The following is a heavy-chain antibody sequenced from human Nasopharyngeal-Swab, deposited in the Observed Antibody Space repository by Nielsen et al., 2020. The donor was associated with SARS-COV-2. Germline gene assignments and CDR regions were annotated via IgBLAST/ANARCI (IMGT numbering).Heavy chain of an antibody. CDR1: GFTFSDYT. D-gene: IGHD2-21*02. CDR3: ARDGRDWVPVS. Sequence: GGSLRLSCVASGFTFSDYTMSWVRQSPGKGLKWVSLISPSGGATYFADSVKGRFTVSRDNSRNTLYLQMNSLRVEDTALYYCARDGRDWVPVSWGQGSLVTVSS. J-gene: IGHJ5*02. V-gene: IGHV3-23*01. CDR2: ISPSGGAT.